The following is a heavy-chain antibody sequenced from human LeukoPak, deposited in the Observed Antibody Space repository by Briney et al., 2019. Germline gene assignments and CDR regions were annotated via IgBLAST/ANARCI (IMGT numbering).Heavy chain of an antibody. V-gene: IGHV4-30-2*01. Sequence: SETLFLTCAVSGGSISSVGYSRSWIRQPPGKGLEWIGYIYHSGSTYYNPSLKSRVTISVDRSKNQFSPKLSSVTAADTAAYYCARDRGWGSSSWYSIDYWGQGTLATVSS. CDR2: IYHSGST. CDR1: GGSISSVGYS. CDR3: ARDRGWGSSSWYSIDY. J-gene: IGHJ4*02. D-gene: IGHD6-13*01.